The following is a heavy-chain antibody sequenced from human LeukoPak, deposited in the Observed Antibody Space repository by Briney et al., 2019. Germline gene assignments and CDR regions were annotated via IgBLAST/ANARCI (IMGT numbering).Heavy chain of an antibody. CDR1: GFTFSDYY. D-gene: IGHD2-15*01. Sequence: GGPLRLSRAASGFTFSDYYMSWIRQAPGEGLEWVSYISSSGSTIYYADSVKGRFTSSRDNAKNSLDLQMNSLRAEDTAVYYFARYGVVAAIDYCGQGTLVTVSS. V-gene: IGHV3-11*01. CDR2: ISSSGSTI. CDR3: ARYGVVAAIDY. J-gene: IGHJ4*02.